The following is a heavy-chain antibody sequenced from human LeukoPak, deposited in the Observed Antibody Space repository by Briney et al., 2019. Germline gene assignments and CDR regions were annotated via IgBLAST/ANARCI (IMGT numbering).Heavy chain of an antibody. Sequence: ASVKVSCKASGYTFTSHYMHLVRQAPGQGLEWMGIINPNGGSTSYAQKFQGRVTMTRDTSTSTVYMELSSLRSEDTAAYYCAREEGYCSGGSCYYYGMDVWGKGTTVTVSS. J-gene: IGHJ6*04. CDR3: AREEGYCSGGSCYYYGMDV. V-gene: IGHV1-46*01. D-gene: IGHD2-15*01. CDR2: INPNGGST. CDR1: GYTFTSHY.